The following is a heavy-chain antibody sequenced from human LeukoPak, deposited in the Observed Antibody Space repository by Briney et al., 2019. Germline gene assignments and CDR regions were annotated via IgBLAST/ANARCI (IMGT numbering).Heavy chain of an antibody. D-gene: IGHD3-9*01. J-gene: IGHJ5*02. Sequence: ASVKVSCKASGYTFTGYYMHWVRQAPGQGLEWMGWINPNSGGSNYAQKFQGRVTMTRDTSISTAYMELSRLRSDDTAVYYCARGSLSYYDILTGYYCWFDPWGQGTLVTVSS. CDR1: GYTFTGYY. V-gene: IGHV1-2*02. CDR2: INPNSGGS. CDR3: ARGSLSYYDILTGYYCWFDP.